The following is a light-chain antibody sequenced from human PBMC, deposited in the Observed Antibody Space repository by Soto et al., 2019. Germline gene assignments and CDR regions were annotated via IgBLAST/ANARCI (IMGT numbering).Light chain of an antibody. V-gene: IGKV3-11*01. CDR1: QSFRGL. J-gene: IGKJ5*01. Sequence: EVALTQSPVTPSVSPGETATLSSRASQSFRGLLAWYQQKPGQAPRLLIDDAYNRATGIPPRFSGSGSGTDFTLTISSLEPEDSAVYYCQQRHRWPITFGEGTRLEIK. CDR2: DAY. CDR3: QQRHRWPIT.